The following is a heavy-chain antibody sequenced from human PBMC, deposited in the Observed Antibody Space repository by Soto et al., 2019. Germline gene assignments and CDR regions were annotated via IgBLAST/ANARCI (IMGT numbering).Heavy chain of an antibody. CDR2: FSGGGLSS. J-gene: IGHJ4*02. Sequence: GGSLGPSCAVSGFKISNHAMTWARRGPGEGLEWVAVFSGGGLSSNYVVSVKGRFTISKDNSKNIVFLKLNTLTIEDAALSICGKVGVATDGVYIWGQGTEVTVSS. V-gene: IGHV3-23*01. D-gene: IGHD3-3*01. CDR1: GFKISNHA. CDR3: GKVGVATDGVYI.